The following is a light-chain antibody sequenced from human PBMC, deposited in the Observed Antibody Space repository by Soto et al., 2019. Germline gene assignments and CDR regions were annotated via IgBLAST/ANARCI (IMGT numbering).Light chain of an antibody. CDR1: SSDVGGYTY. V-gene: IGLV2-14*01. Sequence: QSVLTQPASVSGSPRQSITLSCTGASSDVGGYTYVSWYQQHPGKAPKLMIYEVNNRPSGVSNRFSGSKSGNTASLTISGLQAEEEADYYCSSYTSSSTLYVFGTGTKVTVL. J-gene: IGLJ1*01. CDR3: SSYTSSSTLYV. CDR2: EVN.